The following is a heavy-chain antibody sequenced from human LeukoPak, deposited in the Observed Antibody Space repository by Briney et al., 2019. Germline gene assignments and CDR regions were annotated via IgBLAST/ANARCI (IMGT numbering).Heavy chain of an antibody. CDR3: ERHLTYNTVTFDY. J-gene: IGHJ4*02. Sequence: SETLSLTCTVSGGSISRYCWSWIRQPPWKGLEWTGYIYYSGSTNYNPSLKTRFTISGDTSKNQFYLKLSSVTAADTAVYYCERHLTYNTVTFDYWGQGTLVTVSS. CDR1: GGSISRYC. D-gene: IGHD4-17*01. V-gene: IGHV4-59*08. CDR2: IYYSGST.